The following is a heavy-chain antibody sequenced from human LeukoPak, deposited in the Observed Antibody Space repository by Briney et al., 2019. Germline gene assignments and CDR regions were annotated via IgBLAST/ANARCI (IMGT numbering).Heavy chain of an antibody. D-gene: IGHD1-26*01. CDR1: GYTFTSYY. Sequence: ASVKVSCKASGYTFTSYYMHWVRQAPGQGLEWMGIINPSGGSTSYAQKFQGRVTMTRDTSTSTVYMELSSLRSEDTAVYYCARVGVVGATSPFFDYWGPGNPGHRLL. CDR3: ARVGVVGATSPFFDY. V-gene: IGHV1-46*01. CDR2: INPSGGST. J-gene: IGHJ4*02.